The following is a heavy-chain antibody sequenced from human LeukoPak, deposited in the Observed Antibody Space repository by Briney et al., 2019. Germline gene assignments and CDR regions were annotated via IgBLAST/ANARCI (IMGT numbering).Heavy chain of an antibody. Sequence: SETLSLTCAVYGGSFSGYYWSWIRQPPGKGLEWIGEINHSGSTNYNPSLKSRVTISVDTSKNQFSLKLSSVTAADTAVYYCARCEPRMVRGSKGGFDPWGQGTLVTVSS. CDR1: GGSFSGYY. D-gene: IGHD3-10*01. CDR3: ARCEPRMVRGSKGGFDP. J-gene: IGHJ5*02. V-gene: IGHV4-34*01. CDR2: INHSGST.